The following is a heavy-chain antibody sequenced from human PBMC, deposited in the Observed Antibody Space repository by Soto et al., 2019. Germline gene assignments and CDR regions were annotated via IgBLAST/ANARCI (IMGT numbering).Heavy chain of an antibody. CDR1: GFSFNNAW. D-gene: IGHD1-7*01. CDR2: IKSKGDDGAT. J-gene: IGHJ6*02. V-gene: IGHV3-15*07. Sequence: EVQLAESGGGLVKPGGSLRLSCAASGFSFNNAWMNWVRQAPGKGLEWVGRIKSKGDDGATDYAAPVKGRFTISRDPSKNTLYLQMNSLKTEDTAIYFCTTVIRNYWAYYYYGMDVWGQGTTVTVSS. CDR3: TTVIRNYWAYYYYGMDV.